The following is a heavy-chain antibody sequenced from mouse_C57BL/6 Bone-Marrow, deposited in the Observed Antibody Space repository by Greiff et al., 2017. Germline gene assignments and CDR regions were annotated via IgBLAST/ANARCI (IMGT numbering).Heavy chain of an antibody. CDR3: ARYIGGSSYLMDY. D-gene: IGHD1-1*01. J-gene: IGHJ4*01. CDR2: IRNKANGYTT. CDR1: GFTFTDYY. V-gene: IGHV7-3*01. Sequence: EVMLVESGGGLVQPGGSLSLSCAASGFTFTDYYMSWVRQPPGKALEWLGFIRNKANGYTTEYSASVKGRFTISRDNSQSILYLQMNALRAEDSATYYCARYIGGSSYLMDYWGQGTSVTVSS.